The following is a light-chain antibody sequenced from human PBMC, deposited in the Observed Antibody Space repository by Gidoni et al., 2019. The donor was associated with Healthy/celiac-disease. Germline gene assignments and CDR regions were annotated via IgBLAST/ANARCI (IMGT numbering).Light chain of an antibody. CDR3: QQYYSTPPT. CDR1: QNVLYSSNNKNY. J-gene: IGKJ1*01. V-gene: IGKV4-1*01. CDR2: WAS. Sequence: DIVMTQSPDSLAVSLGERATINCKSSQNVLYSSNNKNYLAWYQQKPGQPPKLLIYWASTRESGVPDRFSGSGSGTYFTLTISSLQAEDVAVYYCQQYYSTPPTFGQGTKVEIK.